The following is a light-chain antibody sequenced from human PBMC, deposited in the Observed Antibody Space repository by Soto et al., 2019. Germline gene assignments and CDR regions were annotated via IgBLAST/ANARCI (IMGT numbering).Light chain of an antibody. CDR2: KAS. CDR1: QSISSW. CDR3: QQYNSYPLT. V-gene: IGKV1-5*03. Sequence: IQMPQSPSTLPGPLGARVPLSCRASQSISSWLAWYQQKPGKAPKLLIYKASSLESGVPSRFSGSGSGTEFTLTISSLQPDDFATYYCQQYNSYPLTFGGGTKVDIK. J-gene: IGKJ4*01.